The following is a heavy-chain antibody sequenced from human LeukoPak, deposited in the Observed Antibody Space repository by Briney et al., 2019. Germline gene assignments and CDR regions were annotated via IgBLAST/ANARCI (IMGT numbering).Heavy chain of an antibody. J-gene: IGHJ4*02. CDR2: ISGSGGNT. D-gene: IGHD6-13*01. CDR3: ARHSRGRWYVFDY. V-gene: IGHV3-23*01. CDR1: GFTFSSYA. Sequence: GGSLRLPCAASGFTFSSYAMSWVRQAPGKGLEWVSGISGSGGNTYYADSVKGRFTIPRDNSNNTLYLQMNSLRAEDTAVYYCARHSRGRWYVFDYWGQGTLVTVSS.